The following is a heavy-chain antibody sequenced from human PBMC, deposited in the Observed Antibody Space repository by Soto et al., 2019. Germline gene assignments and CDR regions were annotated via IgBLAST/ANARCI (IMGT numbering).Heavy chain of an antibody. Sequence: QVQLQEPGPRLVSPSETLSLTCTVSGASVTSGDFYWSWIRQPPGKGLEWIGYVYYNESAYYNPSLKSRTSISVDTSQNLFTLELSYVTAAVTAVYYCAALLGGGWGQESLVTVSS. J-gene: IGHJ4*02. D-gene: IGHD3-16*01. CDR1: GASVTSGDFY. V-gene: IGHV4-30-4*01. CDR3: AALLGGG. CDR2: VYYNESA.